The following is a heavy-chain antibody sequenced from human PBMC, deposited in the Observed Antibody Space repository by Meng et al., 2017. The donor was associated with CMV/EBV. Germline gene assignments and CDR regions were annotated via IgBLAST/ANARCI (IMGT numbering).Heavy chain of an antibody. CDR2: IYYSGST. J-gene: IGHJ4*02. CDR3: ASIVGAQDY. Sequence: HLQLREAGPGLVKPSETLSLTVTVSGGSISSSSYYWGWIRQPPGKGLEWIGSIYYSGSTYYNPSLKSRVTISVDTSKNQFSLKLSSVTAADTAVYYCASIVGAQDYWGQGTLVTVSS. D-gene: IGHD1-26*01. CDR1: GGSISSSSYY. V-gene: IGHV4-39*07.